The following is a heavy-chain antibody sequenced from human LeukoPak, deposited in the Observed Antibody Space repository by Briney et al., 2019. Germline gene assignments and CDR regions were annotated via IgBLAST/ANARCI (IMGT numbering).Heavy chain of an antibody. CDR3: AKVPYSSSSEDY. Sequence: GGSLRLSCAASGFTFSSYGMHWVRQAPGKGLEWVAFIRYDGSNKYYADSVKGRFTISRDNSKNTLYLQMNSLRAEDTAVYYCAKVPYSSSSEDYWGQGTLVTVSS. CDR2: IRYDGSNK. D-gene: IGHD6-6*01. V-gene: IGHV3-30*02. J-gene: IGHJ4*02. CDR1: GFTFSSYG.